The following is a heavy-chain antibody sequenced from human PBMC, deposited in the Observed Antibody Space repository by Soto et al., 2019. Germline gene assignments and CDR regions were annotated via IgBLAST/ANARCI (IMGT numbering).Heavy chain of an antibody. V-gene: IGHV4-59*01. D-gene: IGHD6-13*01. CDR3: ARGNSSSWLPYNWFDP. J-gene: IGHJ5*02. Sequence: SVPLSLTCTVSGGSISSYYWSWIRQPPGKGLEWIGYIYYSGSTNYNPSLKSRVTISVDTSKNQFSLKLSSVTAADTAVYYCARGNSSSWLPYNWFDPWGQGTLVTVSS. CDR1: GGSISSYY. CDR2: IYYSGST.